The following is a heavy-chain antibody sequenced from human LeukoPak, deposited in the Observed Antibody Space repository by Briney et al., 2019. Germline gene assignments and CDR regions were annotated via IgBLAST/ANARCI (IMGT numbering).Heavy chain of an antibody. Sequence: GGSLRLSCSASGFSFTSYAMNWVRQAPGKGLEWVSSITTGSSYIYYAGSVRGRFSVSRDNAKNSLYLEMNSLRAEDTAVYYCARVEATTARSYYYYYMDVWGKGTTVTVSS. CDR2: ITTGSSYI. CDR1: GFSFTSYA. V-gene: IGHV3-21*06. CDR3: ARVEATTARSYYYYYMDV. J-gene: IGHJ6*03. D-gene: IGHD1-1*01.